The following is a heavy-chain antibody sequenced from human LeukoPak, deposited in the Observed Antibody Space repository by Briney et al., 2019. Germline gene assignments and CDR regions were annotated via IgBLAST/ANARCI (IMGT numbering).Heavy chain of an antibody. CDR2: IFHGGGEI. D-gene: IGHD3-10*01. CDR1: GFTFSNFA. CDR3: AREGPGSGSYYYYYYYMDV. V-gene: IGHV3-23*01. Sequence: PGGSLRLSCAASGFTFSNFAMIWVRQAPGKGLEWVSSIFHGGGEIHYADSVKGRFTISRDNSKSTLYLQMNSLRAEDTAVYYCAREGPGSGSYYYYYYYMDVWGKGTTVTISS. J-gene: IGHJ6*03.